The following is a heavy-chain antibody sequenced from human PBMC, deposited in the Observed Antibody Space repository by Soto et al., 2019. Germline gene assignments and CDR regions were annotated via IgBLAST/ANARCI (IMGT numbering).Heavy chain of an antibody. D-gene: IGHD1-7*01. CDR3: ARDREYSWNYGYFDY. CDR1: GYTFTSYY. V-gene: IGHV1-46*01. CDR2: INPSGGST. J-gene: IGHJ4*02. Sequence: SSVNVSCKASGYTFTSYYMHWVRQAPGQGLEWMGIINPSGGSTSYPQKFQGRVTMTRDTSTSTVYMELSSLRSEDTAVYYCARDREYSWNYGYFDYWGQGTLVTVSS.